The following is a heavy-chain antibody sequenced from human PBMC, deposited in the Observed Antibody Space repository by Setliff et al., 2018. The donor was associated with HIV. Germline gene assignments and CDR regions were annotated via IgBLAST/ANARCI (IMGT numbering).Heavy chain of an antibody. CDR2: IYTSGST. CDR1: GGSISSYY. CDR3: ARQGNIVVVTSFDY. D-gene: IGHD2-21*02. V-gene: IGHV4-4*07. J-gene: IGHJ4*02. Sequence: SETLSLTCTVSGGSISSYYWSWIRQPAGKGLEWIGRIYTSGSTYYNPSLKSRVTISVDTSKNQFSLRLNSVTAADTAVYYCARQGNIVVVTSFDYWGQGTLVTAPQ.